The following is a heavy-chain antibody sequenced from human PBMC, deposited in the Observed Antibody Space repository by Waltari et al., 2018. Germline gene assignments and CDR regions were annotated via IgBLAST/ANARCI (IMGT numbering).Heavy chain of an antibody. CDR3: ARGRDGYSQDVFDI. Sequence: EVQLVESGGGLVQPGGSLRLSGSASGFTFRPYSMNGVRQAPGKGLEWVSYISSSTSTTDYADSVKGRFTISRDNAKNSLSLQMNSLRAEDTAVYYCARGRDGYSQDVFDIWGQGTMVSVSS. CDR2: ISSSTSTT. V-gene: IGHV3-48*01. J-gene: IGHJ3*02. CDR1: GFTFRPYS. D-gene: IGHD5-18*01.